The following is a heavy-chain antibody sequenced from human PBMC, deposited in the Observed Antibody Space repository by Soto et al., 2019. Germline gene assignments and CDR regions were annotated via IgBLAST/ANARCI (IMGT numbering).Heavy chain of an antibody. Sequence: LRLSCAASGFTLRNYGMNWVRQAPGKGLEWVSTISGSGGSTYYADSVKGRFTISRDNSKSMLYLQMNSLRAEDTAVYYCAKDIGYCSGGSCYYFDYWGQGTLVTV. D-gene: IGHD2-15*01. CDR3: AKDIGYCSGGSCYYFDY. J-gene: IGHJ4*02. V-gene: IGHV3-23*01. CDR2: ISGSGGST. CDR1: GFTLRNYG.